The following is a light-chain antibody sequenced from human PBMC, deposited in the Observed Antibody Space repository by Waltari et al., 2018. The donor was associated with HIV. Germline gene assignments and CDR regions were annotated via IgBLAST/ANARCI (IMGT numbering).Light chain of an antibody. CDR1: SFNIGRNF. J-gene: IGLJ1*01. CDR3: AAWDDSLRGSYV. V-gene: IGLV1-47*01. CDR2: RLN. Sequence: QSVLTQPPSASGTPGQRVTISCSGSSFNIGRNFVTWSQQLPGTASEVPTFRLNRRPSGVPDRFSGSKSGASASLAISGLRSEDEADYYCAAWDDSLRGSYVFGPGTKVTVL.